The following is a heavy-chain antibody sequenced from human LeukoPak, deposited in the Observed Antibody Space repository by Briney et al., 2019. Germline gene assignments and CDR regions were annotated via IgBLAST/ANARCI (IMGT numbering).Heavy chain of an antibody. Sequence: PGGSLRLSCAASGFTFSSYAMHWVRQAPGKGLEWVANIKQDGSEKYYVDSVKGRFTISRDNAKNSLYLQTNSLRAEDTAVYYCASTDSHERKTYYFDYWGQGTLVTVSS. D-gene: IGHD3-22*01. J-gene: IGHJ4*02. CDR2: IKQDGSEK. V-gene: IGHV3-7*01. CDR1: GFTFSSYA. CDR3: ASTDSHERKTYYFDY.